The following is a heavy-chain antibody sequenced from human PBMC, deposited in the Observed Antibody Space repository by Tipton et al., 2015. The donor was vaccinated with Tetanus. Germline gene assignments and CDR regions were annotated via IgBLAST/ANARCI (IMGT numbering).Heavy chain of an antibody. Sequence: TLSLTCAVSGGSISSGGYSWSWIRQPPGKGLEWIGYIYHSGSTYYNPSLKSRVTISVDRSKNQFSLKLSSVTAADTAVYYCASTTVTTGDYAFDIWGQGTMVTVSS. CDR3: ASTTVTTGDYAFDI. J-gene: IGHJ3*02. V-gene: IGHV4-30-2*01. D-gene: IGHD4-17*01. CDR2: IYHSGST. CDR1: GGSISSGGYS.